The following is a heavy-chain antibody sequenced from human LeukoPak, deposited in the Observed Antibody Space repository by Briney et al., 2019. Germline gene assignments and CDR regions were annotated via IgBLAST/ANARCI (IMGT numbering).Heavy chain of an antibody. CDR1: GGSISSGSYY. V-gene: IGHV4-61*02. CDR3: ARAPGYYYYMDV. CDR2: IYTSGST. Sequence: SETLSLTCTVSGGSISSGSYYWSWIRQPAGKGLEWIGRIYTSGSTNYNPSLKRRVTISVDTSKNQFSLKLSSVTAADTAVYYCARAPGYYYYMDVWGKGTTVTVSS. J-gene: IGHJ6*03.